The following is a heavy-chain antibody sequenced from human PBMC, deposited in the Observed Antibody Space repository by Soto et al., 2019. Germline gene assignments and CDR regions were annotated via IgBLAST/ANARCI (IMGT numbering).Heavy chain of an antibody. Sequence: PGGSLRLSCAASGFTFTIAWMNWVRQSPGKGLEWVGRIKSKSDGGTTDYAAPVKGRFTVSRDDSENTLYLQMTSLKIEDTAVYYCAVKGGSSKGWFDPWGQGTLVTVSS. J-gene: IGHJ5*02. CDR3: AVKGGSSKGWFDP. V-gene: IGHV3-15*07. CDR1: GFTFTIAW. D-gene: IGHD6-6*01. CDR2: IKSKSDGGTT.